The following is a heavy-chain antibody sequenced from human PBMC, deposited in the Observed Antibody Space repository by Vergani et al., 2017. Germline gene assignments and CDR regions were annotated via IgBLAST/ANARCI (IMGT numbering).Heavy chain of an antibody. CDR3: ARGGWFGEYYYYYGMDV. Sequence: QVQLVQSGAEVKKPGSSVKVSCKASGGTFSSYAISWVRQAPGQGLEWMGGIIPIFGTANYAQKFQGRVTITADESTSTAYMGLSSLRSEDTAVYYCARGGWFGEYYYYYGMDVWGQGTTVTVSS. D-gene: IGHD3-10*01. J-gene: IGHJ6*02. V-gene: IGHV1-69*01. CDR2: IIPIFGTA. CDR1: GGTFSSYA.